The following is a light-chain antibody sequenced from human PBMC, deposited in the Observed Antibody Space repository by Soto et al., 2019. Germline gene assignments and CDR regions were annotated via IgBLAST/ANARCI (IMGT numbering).Light chain of an antibody. J-gene: IGLJ1*01. Sequence: QSALTQPRSVSGSPGQSVTISCTGTSSDVGDYNYVSWYQQHPGKAPKLMIYDVSKWPSGVPDRFSGSKSGNTASLTISGLQAEDEADYYCCSYAGSYTYVFGTGTQLTVL. CDR2: DVS. V-gene: IGLV2-11*01. CDR3: CSYAGSYTYV. CDR1: SSDVGDYNY.